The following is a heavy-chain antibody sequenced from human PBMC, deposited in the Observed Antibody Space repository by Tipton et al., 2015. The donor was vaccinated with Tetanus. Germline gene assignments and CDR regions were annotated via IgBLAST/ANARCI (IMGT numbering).Heavy chain of an antibody. CDR3: ARGLPREPFYIDY. Sequence: TLSLTCTVSGASINAGGYLWTWVRQHPGKGLEWIGNIHYTELTSYSPSLRSRVSISVDTSRNQFSLILTSVTAADTALYFCARGLPREPFYIDYWGQGKQVTVFS. CDR2: IHYTELT. CDR1: GASINAGGYL. J-gene: IGHJ4*02. V-gene: IGHV4-31*03. D-gene: IGHD1-26*01.